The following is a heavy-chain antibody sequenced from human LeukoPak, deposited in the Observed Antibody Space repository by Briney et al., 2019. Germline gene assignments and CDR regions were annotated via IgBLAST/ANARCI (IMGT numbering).Heavy chain of an antibody. J-gene: IGHJ4*02. CDR1: GFTFSTFW. V-gene: IGHV3-7*01. Sequence: GGSLRLSCAASGFTFSTFWMTWVRQAPGRGLEWVASIKYDGSEKYYVDSVKGRLTISRDNAKNSLYLQMNSLRAEDTAVYYCARDTIVVVPPARRLDHWGQGTLVTVSS. CDR3: ARDTIVVVPPARRLDH. D-gene: IGHD2-2*01. CDR2: IKYDGSEK.